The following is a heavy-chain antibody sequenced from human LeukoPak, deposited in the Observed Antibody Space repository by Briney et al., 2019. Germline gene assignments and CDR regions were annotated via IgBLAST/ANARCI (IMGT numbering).Heavy chain of an antibody. D-gene: IGHD6-13*01. CDR3: ARVVGSSWSDN. V-gene: IGHV1-8*03. CDR2: MNPNSGNT. Sequence: ASVKVSCKASGYTFTSYDINWVRQATGQGLEWMGWMNPNSGNTGYAQKFQGRVTITRSTSISTAYMELSSLRSEDTAVYYCARVVGSSWSDNWGQGTLVTVSS. J-gene: IGHJ4*02. CDR1: GYTFTSYD.